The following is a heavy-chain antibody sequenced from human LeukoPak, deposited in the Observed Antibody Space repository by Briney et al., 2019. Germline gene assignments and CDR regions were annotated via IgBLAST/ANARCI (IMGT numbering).Heavy chain of an antibody. CDR1: GGSVSSGSYY. CDR3: ARDRGENGDYDGLFYYYGMDV. Sequence: SETLSLTCTVSGGSVSSGSYYWSWIRQPPGKGLEWIGYIYYSGSTNYNPSLKSRVTISVDTSKNQFSLQLSSVTAADTAVYYCARDRGENGDYDGLFYYYGMDVWGKGTTVTVSS. J-gene: IGHJ6*04. CDR2: IYYSGST. V-gene: IGHV4-61*01. D-gene: IGHD4-17*01.